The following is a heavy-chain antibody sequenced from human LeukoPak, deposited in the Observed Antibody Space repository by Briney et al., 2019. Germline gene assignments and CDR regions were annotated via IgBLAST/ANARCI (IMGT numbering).Heavy chain of an antibody. CDR1: GGSVSSGSYY. D-gene: IGHD2-15*01. CDR3: AREAGYCSGGSCYRYNWFDP. J-gene: IGHJ5*02. V-gene: IGHV4-61*01. Sequence: KSSETLSLTCTVSGGSVSSGSYYWSWIRQPPGKGLEWIGYIYYSGSTNYNPSLKSRVTTSVDTSKNQFSLKLSSVTAADTAVYYCAREAGYCSGGSCYRYNWFDPWGQGTLVTVSS. CDR2: IYYSGST.